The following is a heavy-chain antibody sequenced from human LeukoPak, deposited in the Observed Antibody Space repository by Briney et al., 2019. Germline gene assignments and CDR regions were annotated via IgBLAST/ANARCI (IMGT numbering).Heavy chain of an antibody. CDR2: IDYDGGSG. D-gene: IGHD4-17*01. CDR3: ARDRSRGDYDI. V-gene: IGHV3-48*03. CDR1: GFTLSSYE. Sequence: PGGSLRLSCTVSGFTLSSYEMSWIRQAPGKGLEWVSSIDYDGGSGHYADSVKGRFTISRDNAKNSLYLQMNSLRAEDTAVYYCARDRSRGDYDIWGQGTMVTVFS. J-gene: IGHJ3*02.